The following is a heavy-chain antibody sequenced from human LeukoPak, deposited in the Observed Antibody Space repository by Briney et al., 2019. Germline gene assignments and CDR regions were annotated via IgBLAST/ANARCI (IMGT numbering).Heavy chain of an antibody. Sequence: AGGSLRLSCAASGFTFSGSAIHGVRQSSGKGLEWVGQIDKKDKGYATATAYAASVKGRFTISRDDSINTAYPQMKSLKTEDTALYYCTRDSGTYNWFDPWGQGTLVTVSS. J-gene: IGHJ5*02. V-gene: IGHV3-73*01. CDR2: IDKKDKGYATAT. D-gene: IGHD1-26*01. CDR1: GFTFSGSA. CDR3: TRDSGTYNWFDP.